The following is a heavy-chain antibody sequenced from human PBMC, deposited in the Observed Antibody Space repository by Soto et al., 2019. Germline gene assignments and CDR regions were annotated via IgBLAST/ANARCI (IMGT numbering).Heavy chain of an antibody. Sequence: PXGTLSLPCTVSGGSISSYYWSWIRQPAGKGLEWIGRIYTSGSTNYNPSLKSRVTMSVDTSKNQFSLKLSSVTAADTAVYYCAGWAKRYSVSLGYYYGMDVWGQRTTVTVSS. J-gene: IGHJ6*02. CDR2: IYTSGST. V-gene: IGHV4-4*07. D-gene: IGHD2-15*01. CDR1: GGSISSYY. CDR3: AGWAKRYSVSLGYYYGMDV.